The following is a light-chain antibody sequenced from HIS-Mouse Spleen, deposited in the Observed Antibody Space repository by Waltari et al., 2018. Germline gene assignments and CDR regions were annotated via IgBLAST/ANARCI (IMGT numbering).Light chain of an antibody. CDR2: RNN. CDR3: AAWDDSLSGPV. V-gene: IGLV1-47*01. CDR1: SSNIGSNY. Sequence: QSVLTQPPSASGTPGQRVTISCSGSSSNIGSNYVYWYQQLPGTAPKLLIYRNNPRPSGFPDRFSGSQSGTSADLAISGLRSEDEADYYCAAWDDSLSGPVFGGGTKLTVL. J-gene: IGLJ3*02.